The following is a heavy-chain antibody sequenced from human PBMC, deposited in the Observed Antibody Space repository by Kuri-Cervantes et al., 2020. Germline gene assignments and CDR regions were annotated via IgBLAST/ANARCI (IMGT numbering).Heavy chain of an antibody. CDR2: INGDGSSS. V-gene: IGHV3-74*01. J-gene: IGHJ6*02. CDR3: ARGASYYGMDI. CDR1: GFIFTNYW. Sequence: GESLKISCAASGFIFTNYWMHWVRQVPGKGLMLVSRINGDGSSSIYADSVKGRFTISRDNAKNSLYLQMNSLRAEDTAVYYCARGASYYGMDIWGQGTTVTVSS.